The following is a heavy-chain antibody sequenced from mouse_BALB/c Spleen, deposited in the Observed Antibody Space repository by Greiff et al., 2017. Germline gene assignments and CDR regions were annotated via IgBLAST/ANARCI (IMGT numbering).Heavy chain of an antibody. V-gene: IGHV5-17*02. CDR3: ARCGYDHYYAMDY. CDR2: ISSGSSTI. CDR1: GFTFSSFG. Sequence: EVMLVESGGGLVQPGGSRKLSCAASGFTFSSFGMHWVRQAPEKGLEWVAYISSGSSTIYYADKVKGRFTISRDNPKNNLFLQMTSLRYEDTDMYDCARCGYDHYYAMDYWGQGTSVTVSS. D-gene: IGHD2-2*01. J-gene: IGHJ4*01.